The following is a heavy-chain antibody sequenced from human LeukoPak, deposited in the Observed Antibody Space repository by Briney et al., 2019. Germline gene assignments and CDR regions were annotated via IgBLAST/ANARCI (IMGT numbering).Heavy chain of an antibody. V-gene: IGHV1-18*04. J-gene: IGHJ4*02. CDR1: GYTFTSYG. D-gene: IGHD6-19*01. CDR2: ISAYNGNT. Sequence: ASVNVSCKASGYTFTSYGISWVRQAPGQGLEWMGWISAYNGNTNYAQKLQGRVTMTTDTSTSTAYMELRSLRSDDTAVYYCASSIAVAGTGLLVYWGQGTLVTVSS. CDR3: ASSIAVAGTGLLVY.